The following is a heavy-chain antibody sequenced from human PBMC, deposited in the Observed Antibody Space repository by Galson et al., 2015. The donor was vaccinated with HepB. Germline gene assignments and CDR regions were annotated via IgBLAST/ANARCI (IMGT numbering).Heavy chain of an antibody. CDR1: GGTFSSYA. D-gene: IGHD2-15*01. J-gene: IGHJ6*02. V-gene: IGHV1-69*13. CDR2: IIPIFGTA. CDR3: ARSGYCSGGSCPYYYYGMDV. Sequence: SVKVSCKASGGTFSSYAISWVRQAPGQGLEWMGGIIPIFGTANYAQKFQGRVTITADGSTSTAYMELSSLRSEDTAVYYCARSGYCSGGSCPYYYYGMDVWGQGTTVTVSS.